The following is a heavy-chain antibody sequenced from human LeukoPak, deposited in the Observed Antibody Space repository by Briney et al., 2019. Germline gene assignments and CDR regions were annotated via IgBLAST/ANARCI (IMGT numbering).Heavy chain of an antibody. D-gene: IGHD2-21*02. Sequence: GGSLRLSCATSGFTFSNYNMNWVRQAPGKGLEWVSTISSSGRYIYYAESVKDRFIISRDNTNSSLFLQMNSLRAEDTAVYFCARNFDSVTSAFAYWGQGSLVTVSS. CDR3: ARNFDSVTSAFAY. CDR1: GFTFSNYN. CDR2: ISSSGRYI. V-gene: IGHV3-21*01. J-gene: IGHJ4*02.